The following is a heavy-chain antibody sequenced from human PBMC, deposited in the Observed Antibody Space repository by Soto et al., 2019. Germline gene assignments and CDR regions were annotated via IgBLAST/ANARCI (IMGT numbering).Heavy chain of an antibody. CDR3: VRLGDSYGYRGSNSFAY. CDR1: GYTFLHYG. V-gene: IGHV1-18*01. J-gene: IGHJ4*02. D-gene: IGHD1-26*01. Sequence: QVQLVQSGTEVKKPGVSVKVSCKASGYTFLHYGIGWVRQAPGQGLEWVGWIGAYKGDTDYAQKFQGPVTMTANTSTSTAFMELRSLRPDDTALYFCVRLGDSYGYRGSNSFAYWGQGTLVTASS. CDR2: IGAYKGDT.